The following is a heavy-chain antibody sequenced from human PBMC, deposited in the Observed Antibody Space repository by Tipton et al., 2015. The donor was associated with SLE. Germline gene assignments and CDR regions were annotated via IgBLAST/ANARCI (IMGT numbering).Heavy chain of an antibody. V-gene: IGHV4-39*07. CDR3: ARGDPVSYMDV. D-gene: IGHD6-19*01. CDR2: IYHSGST. CDR1: PSISSSSYY. J-gene: IGHJ6*03. Sequence: TLSLTCTVSPSISSSSYYWGWIRQPPGKGLEWIGSIYHSGSTNYNPSLQSRVTISVDTSKNQFSLKLSSVTAADTAVYYCARGDPVSYMDVWGKGTTVTVSS.